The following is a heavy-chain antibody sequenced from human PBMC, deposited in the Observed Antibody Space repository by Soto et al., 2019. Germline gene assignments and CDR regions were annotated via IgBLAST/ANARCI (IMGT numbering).Heavy chain of an antibody. Sequence: QVQLVQSGAEVKKPGSSVRVSCKAPGGTFGTYAINWVRQAPGQGLEWMGRIIPILGTANYAQMFQGRVTITADESTSTAYMERSSLRSEDRAVYYCARDDSNYPGRYGMDVWGQGTTVTVSS. CDR3: ARDDSNYPGRYGMDV. D-gene: IGHD4-4*01. J-gene: IGHJ6*02. V-gene: IGHV1-69*11. CDR2: IIPILGTA. CDR1: GGTFGTYA.